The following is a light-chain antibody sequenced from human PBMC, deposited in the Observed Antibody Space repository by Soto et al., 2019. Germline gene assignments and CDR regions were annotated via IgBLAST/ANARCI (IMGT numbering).Light chain of an antibody. V-gene: IGKV3-11*01. J-gene: IGKJ1*01. CDR1: QSVSSF. CDR2: DAS. CDR3: KQRSYWPT. Sequence: LLLTQSPGTLSLSPGEGATLSCRASQSVSSFLAWYQQKPGQAPRLLIYDASNRATGIQARFSGSGSGTEFTLTIRSLEPEDFAVYYCKQRSYWPTFGQGTKVDIK.